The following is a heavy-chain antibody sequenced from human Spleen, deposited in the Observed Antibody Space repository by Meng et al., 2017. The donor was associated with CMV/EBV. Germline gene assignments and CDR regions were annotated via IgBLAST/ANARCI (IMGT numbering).Heavy chain of an antibody. J-gene: IGHJ4*02. CDR2: IYYSEST. CDR1: GGSIRSVDYY. V-gene: IGHV4-30-4*08. CDR3: ARVAGDGFSGGASFDY. D-gene: IGHD6-19*01. Sequence: QAQLQESGPGSVQPSQALTLICSCCGGSIRSVDYYWSWIRQPPGKGLEWIGYIYYSESTYYNPSLKSRVTISVDTSKNRFSLKLSAVTAADTAVYYCARVAGDGFSGGASFDYWGQGTLVTVSS.